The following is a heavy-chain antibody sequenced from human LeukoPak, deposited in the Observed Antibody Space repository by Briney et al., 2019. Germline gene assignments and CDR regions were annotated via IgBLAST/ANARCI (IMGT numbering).Heavy chain of an antibody. CDR3: ARVRSGWSDY. CDR2: IYSGGST. D-gene: IGHD6-19*01. CDR1: GFTVSSNY. Sequence: GGSLRLSCAASGFTVSSNYMSWVRQAPGKGLEWVSLIYSGGSTYYADSVKGRFTISRDNSKNTLYLQMNSLRAEDTAVYYCARVRSGWSDYWGQETLVTVSS. V-gene: IGHV3-53*01. J-gene: IGHJ4*02.